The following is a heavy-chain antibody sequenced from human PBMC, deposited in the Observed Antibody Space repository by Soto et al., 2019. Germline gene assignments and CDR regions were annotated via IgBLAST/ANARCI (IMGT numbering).Heavy chain of an antibody. CDR2: IRYDGSNK. Sequence: QVQLVESGGGVVQPGRSLRLSCAASGFTFSSYGMHWVRQAPGKGLEWVAVIRYDGSNKYYADSVKGRFTISRDNSKNTLYLQMNSLRAEDTAVYYCARDGEAEGLDYWGQGTLVTVSS. V-gene: IGHV3-33*01. J-gene: IGHJ4*02. CDR1: GFTFSSYG. CDR3: ARDGEAEGLDY. D-gene: IGHD7-27*01.